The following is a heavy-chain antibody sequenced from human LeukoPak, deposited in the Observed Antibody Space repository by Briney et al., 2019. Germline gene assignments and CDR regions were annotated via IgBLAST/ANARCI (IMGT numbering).Heavy chain of an antibody. V-gene: IGHV3-30*18. J-gene: IGHJ4*02. CDR2: ISYDGSDK. D-gene: IGHD6-19*01. CDR3: AKGFTGSSGWYRDL. CDR1: GFIFSSYG. Sequence: PGGSLRLSCAASGFIFSSYGMHWVRQAPGKGLEWVAVISYDGSDKYYPASVKGRFTISRDNSKNTLYLQMNSLRAEDTAVYYCAKGFTGSSGWYRDLWGQGTLVTVSS.